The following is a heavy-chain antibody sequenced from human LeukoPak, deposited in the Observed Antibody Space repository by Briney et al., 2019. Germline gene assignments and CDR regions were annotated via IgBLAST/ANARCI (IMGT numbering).Heavy chain of an antibody. Sequence: SQTLSLTCTVSGGPISSGSYYWSWIRQPAGKGLEWIGRIYIRGSTSYNPALKSRVTISVDTSKNQFSLKLSSVTAADTAVYYCARGYWFYFDYWGQGTLVTVSS. CDR1: GGPISSGSYY. V-gene: IGHV4-61*02. CDR3: ARGYWFYFDY. CDR2: IYIRGST. J-gene: IGHJ4*02. D-gene: IGHD2-8*02.